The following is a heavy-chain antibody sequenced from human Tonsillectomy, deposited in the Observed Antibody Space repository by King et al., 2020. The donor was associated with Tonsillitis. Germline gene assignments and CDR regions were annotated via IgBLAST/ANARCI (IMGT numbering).Heavy chain of an antibody. CDR3: ARGNRGNYYYGMDV. Sequence: VQLQQWGAGLLKPSETLSLTCVVDGGSFSGYYWTWIRQSPGKGLEWIGEINHSGSSTYNPSLKSRVTILVDTSKNQFSVKLSSVTAADTGVYYCARGNRGNYYYGMDVWGQGTTVTGSS. CDR1: GGSFSGYY. CDR2: INHSGSS. J-gene: IGHJ6*02. V-gene: IGHV4-34*01. D-gene: IGHD3-16*01.